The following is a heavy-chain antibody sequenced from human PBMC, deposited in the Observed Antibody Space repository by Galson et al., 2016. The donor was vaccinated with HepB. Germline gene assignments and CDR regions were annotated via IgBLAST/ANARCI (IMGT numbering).Heavy chain of an antibody. V-gene: IGHV3-66*02. CDR1: GFTVSSNY. D-gene: IGHD3-3*01. CDR3: ARAALDDFWRGYHPADV. CDR2: IYTGGTT. J-gene: IGHJ6*04. Sequence: SLRLSCAASGFTVSSNYMIWVRQAPGKGLEWVSVIYTGGTTYYADSVKGRFTIPRDNSRNTVYLQMNSLRGEDTAVYYCARAALDDFWRGYHPADVWGKGTTVIVSS.